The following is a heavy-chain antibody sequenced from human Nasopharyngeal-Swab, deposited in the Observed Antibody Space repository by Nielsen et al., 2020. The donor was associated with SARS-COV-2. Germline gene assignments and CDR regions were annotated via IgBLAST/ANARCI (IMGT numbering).Heavy chain of an antibody. J-gene: IGHJ6*02. CDR2: INSSGGST. CDR3: ARDVTNSIAVAGNYYYGMDV. D-gene: IGHD6-19*01. Sequence: ASVKVSCTAAGYTFTSYYLHWVRQAPGQGLEWRGLINSSGGSTSYAQKFQGRVTMTRDTSTSTAYMELSSLRSEDTAVYYCARDVTNSIAVAGNYYYGMDVLGQGTTVTVSS. CDR1: GYTFTSYY. V-gene: IGHV1-46*01.